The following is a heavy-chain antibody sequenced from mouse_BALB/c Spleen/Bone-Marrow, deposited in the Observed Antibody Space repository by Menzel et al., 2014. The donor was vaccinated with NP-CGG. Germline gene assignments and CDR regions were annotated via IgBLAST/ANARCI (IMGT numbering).Heavy chain of an antibody. V-gene: IGHV3-8*02. D-gene: IGHD2-14*01. CDR3: ARNRYGYYYAMDY. J-gene: IGHJ4*01. CDR2: ISYSGST. Sequence: EVQLVESGPSLVKPSQTLSLTCSVTGDSITSGYWNWIRKFPGNKLEYMGYISYSGSTYYNPSLKSRISITRDTSKNQYYLQLNSVTTEDTATYYCARNRYGYYYAMDYWGQGTSVTVSS. CDR1: GDSITSGY.